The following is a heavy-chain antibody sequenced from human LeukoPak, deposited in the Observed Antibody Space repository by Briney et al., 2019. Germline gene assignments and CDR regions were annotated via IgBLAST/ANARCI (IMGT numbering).Heavy chain of an antibody. V-gene: IGHV5-51*01. CDR1: GYSFTCYW. Sequence: GESLKISWKGSGYSFTCYWNGLGRQMPGKGLEWMGIIYPGDYETRYRPFFEGQVPISADKSSSTAYLQWSSLKASDTAMYYCARPSGSDYYFDHWGQGTLVSVSS. CDR2: IYPGDYET. CDR3: ARPSGSDYYFDH. D-gene: IGHD3-10*01. J-gene: IGHJ4*02.